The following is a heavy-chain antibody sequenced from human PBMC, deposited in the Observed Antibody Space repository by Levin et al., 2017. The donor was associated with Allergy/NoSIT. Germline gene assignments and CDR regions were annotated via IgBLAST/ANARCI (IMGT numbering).Heavy chain of an antibody. D-gene: IGHD2-2*01. CDR3: AREEYSSSSS. Sequence: GESLKISCAASGFTVSSNYMSWVRQAPGKGLEWVSVIYSGGSTYYAGSVKGRFTISRDNSKNTVYLQMNSLRAEDTAVYYCAREEYSSSSSWGQGTLVTVSS. V-gene: IGHV3-53*01. J-gene: IGHJ4*02. CDR2: IYSGGST. CDR1: GFTVSSNY.